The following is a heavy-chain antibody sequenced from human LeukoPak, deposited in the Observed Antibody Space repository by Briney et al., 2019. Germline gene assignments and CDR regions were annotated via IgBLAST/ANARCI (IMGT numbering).Heavy chain of an antibody. Sequence: GGSLRLSCAASGFTFSSYSMNWVRQAPGKGLEWVSYISSSSSTIYYADSVKGRFTISRDNAKNSLYLQMNSLRAEDTAVYYCARDSGQYFFHYWGQGTLVTVSS. V-gene: IGHV3-48*01. D-gene: IGHD1-26*01. J-gene: IGHJ4*02. CDR3: ARDSGQYFFHY. CDR1: GFTFSSYS. CDR2: ISSSSSTI.